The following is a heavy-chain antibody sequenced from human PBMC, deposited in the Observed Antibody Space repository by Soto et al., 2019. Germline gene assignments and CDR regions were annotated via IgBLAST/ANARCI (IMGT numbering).Heavy chain of an antibody. CDR2: IYHSGST. CDR3: ARGSGSYYYGMDV. D-gene: IGHD1-26*01. Sequence: QVQLQESGPGLVKPSGTLSLTCAVSGGSISSSNWWSWVRQPPGKGLEWIGEIYHSGSTNYNPSLKRRVTISVDKSKNQFSLKLSSVIAADTAVYYCARGSGSYYYGMDVWGQGTTVTVSS. V-gene: IGHV4-4*02. J-gene: IGHJ6*02. CDR1: GGSISSSNW.